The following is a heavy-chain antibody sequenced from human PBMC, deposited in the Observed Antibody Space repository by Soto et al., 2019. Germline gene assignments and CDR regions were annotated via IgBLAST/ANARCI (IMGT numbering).Heavy chain of an antibody. D-gene: IGHD6-19*01. CDR3: ARSLDSSGVGGDYDYYYGMDV. Sequence: QVQLQESGPGLVKPSQTLSLTCTVSGGSISSGGYYWSWIRQHPVQGLEWIGSIYYRGSTYYNPSLKCRVNISGDTSTNQFSLTLSSVTAADTAVYYCARSLDSSGVGGDYDYYYGMDVLRQGSTVTVSS. J-gene: IGHJ6*01. CDR1: GGSISSGGYY. CDR2: IYYRGST. V-gene: IGHV4-31*03.